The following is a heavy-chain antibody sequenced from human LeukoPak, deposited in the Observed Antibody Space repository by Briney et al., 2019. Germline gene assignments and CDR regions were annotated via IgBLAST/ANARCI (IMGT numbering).Heavy chain of an antibody. J-gene: IGHJ4*02. CDR3: ARVDDSSGYVDY. CDR2: IYYSGST. D-gene: IGHD3-22*01. Sequence: SQTLSLTCTVSGGSISSGDYYCSWIRQPPGKGLEWIGYIYYSGSTYYNPSLRSRVTISVDTSKNQFSLKLSSVTAADTAVYYCARVDDSSGYVDYWGQGTLVTVSS. V-gene: IGHV4-30-4*01. CDR1: GGSISSGDYY.